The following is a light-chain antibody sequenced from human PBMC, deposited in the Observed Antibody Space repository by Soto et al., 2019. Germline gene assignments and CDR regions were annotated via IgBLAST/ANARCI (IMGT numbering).Light chain of an antibody. J-gene: IGKJ5*01. CDR2: GAS. CDR3: QQTYTTPEIT. Sequence: DIQMTQSPSSLSASVGDRVTITCRASQTITSYLNWYQQKPGKAPELLIHGASSLQSGVPSRFSGTGSGTDFTLTISSLQPEDFAIYYCQQTYTTPEITFGQGTRLE. V-gene: IGKV1-39*01. CDR1: QTITSY.